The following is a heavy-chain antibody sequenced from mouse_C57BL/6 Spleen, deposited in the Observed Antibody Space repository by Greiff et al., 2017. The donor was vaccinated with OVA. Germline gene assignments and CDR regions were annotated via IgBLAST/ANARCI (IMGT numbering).Heavy chain of an antibody. V-gene: IGHV3-6*01. CDR1: GYSITSGYY. CDR3: AREGYGSYYDY. J-gene: IGHJ2*01. Sequence: VQLQQSGPGLVKPSQSLSLTCSVTGYSITSGYYWIWIRQFPGIKLVWMGYLSYDGSNNYNPSLKNRISITRDTSKNQVFLKMNSGDTEDTATDYCAREGYGSYYDYWGQGTTLTVSS. CDR2: LSYDGSN. D-gene: IGHD1-1*01.